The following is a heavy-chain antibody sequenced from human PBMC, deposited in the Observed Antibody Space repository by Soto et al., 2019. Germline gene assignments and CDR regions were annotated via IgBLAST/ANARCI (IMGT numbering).Heavy chain of an antibody. V-gene: IGHV3-30-3*01. CDR2: ISYDGSNK. Sequence: AGGSLRLSCAASGFTFSIYAMHWVRHAPGKGLEWVAVISYDGSNKYYADSVKGRFTISRDNSKNTLYLQMNSLRAEDTAVYYCARDRPHIVVVTAASFDYWGQGTLVTVSS. CDR3: ARDRPHIVVVTAASFDY. D-gene: IGHD2-21*02. CDR1: GFTFSIYA. J-gene: IGHJ4*02.